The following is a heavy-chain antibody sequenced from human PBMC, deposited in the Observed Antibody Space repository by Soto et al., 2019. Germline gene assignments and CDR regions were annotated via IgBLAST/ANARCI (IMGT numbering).Heavy chain of an antibody. CDR2: ITSKSAGATT. J-gene: IGHJ4*02. Sequence: EAQLVESGGGLVTPGESLRLSCVASGFPFSNAWMSWVRQVPGKGLEWIGRITSKSAGATTAYAAPVTGRFTVSRDDLKNTLYLQVNSLKTEDTGIYYCYTEHTLFMAHWGQGTLVTVSS. CDR1: GFPFSNAW. V-gene: IGHV3-15*01. CDR3: YTEHTLFMAH.